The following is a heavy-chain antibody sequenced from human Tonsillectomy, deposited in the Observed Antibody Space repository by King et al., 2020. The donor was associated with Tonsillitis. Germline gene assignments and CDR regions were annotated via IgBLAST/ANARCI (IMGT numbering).Heavy chain of an antibody. CDR3: ARPYWQLGDHWYFAL. CDR1: GFSLSTSGMR. J-gene: IGHJ2*01. Sequence: VTLKESGPALVKPTQTLTLTCTFSGFSLSTSGMRVSWSRQPPGKALEWLARIDWDDDKFYSTSLKTRLTISKDTSKNQVVLTMTDIDPVDTATYYCARPYWQLGDHWYFALWGRGTLVTVSS. V-gene: IGHV2-70*04. CDR2: IDWDDDK. D-gene: IGHD6-6*01.